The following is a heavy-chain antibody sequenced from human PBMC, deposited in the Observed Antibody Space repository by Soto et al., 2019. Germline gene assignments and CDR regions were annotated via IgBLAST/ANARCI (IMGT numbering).Heavy chain of an antibody. V-gene: IGHV3-48*01. Sequence: GGSLRLSCAASGFTFSSYSMNWVRQAPGKGLEWVSYISSSSSTIYYADSVKGRFTISRDNAKNSLYLQMNSLRAEDTAVYYCARTPRYATMIVWGKGTTVTVSS. CDR1: GFTFSSYS. J-gene: IGHJ6*04. CDR3: ARTPRYATMIV. D-gene: IGHD3-22*01. CDR2: ISSSSSTI.